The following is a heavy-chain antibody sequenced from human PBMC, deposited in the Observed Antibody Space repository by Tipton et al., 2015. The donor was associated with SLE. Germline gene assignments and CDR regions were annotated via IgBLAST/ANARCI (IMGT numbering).Heavy chain of an antibody. Sequence: QLVQSGGGLVQPGRSLRLSCVVSGFTFDDYAMHWVRQAPGKGLEWVSGISWNGGSTVYSDSVKGRFTMSRDNSKHTLSLQMNSLRAEDTAVYYCAKGVGGTNRPFIDYWGQGTLVTVSS. CDR1: GFTFDDYA. J-gene: IGHJ4*02. CDR3: AKGVGGTNRPFIDY. CDR2: ISWNGGST. D-gene: IGHD1-26*01. V-gene: IGHV3-9*01.